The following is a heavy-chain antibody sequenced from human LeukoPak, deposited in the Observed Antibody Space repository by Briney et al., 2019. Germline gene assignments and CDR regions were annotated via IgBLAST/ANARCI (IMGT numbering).Heavy chain of an antibody. CDR2: IYPGDSDT. V-gene: IGHV5-51*01. D-gene: IGHD5-18*01. J-gene: IGHJ3*02. CDR1: GYSFTTYW. CDR3: ARRRDERGYKDIFDI. Sequence: GESLKISCKGSGYSFTTYWIGWVRQMPGKGLEWMGMIYPGDSDTRYSPSFQGRVTISADKSISTAYLQWSSLKASDTAMYYCARRRDERGYKDIFDIWGQGTMVTVSS.